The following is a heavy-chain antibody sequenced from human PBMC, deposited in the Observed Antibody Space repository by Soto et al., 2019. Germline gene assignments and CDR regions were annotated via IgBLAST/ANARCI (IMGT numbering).Heavy chain of an antibody. D-gene: IGHD4-17*01. V-gene: IGHV4-59*01. Sequence: SETLSLTCTVSGGSISSYCWSWIRQPPGKGLEWIGYIYYSGSTNYNPSLKSRVTISVDTSKNQFSLKLSSVTAADTAVYYCARAYGDYVFDYWGQGTLVTVSS. CDR3: ARAYGDYVFDY. J-gene: IGHJ4*02. CDR2: IYYSGST. CDR1: GGSISSYC.